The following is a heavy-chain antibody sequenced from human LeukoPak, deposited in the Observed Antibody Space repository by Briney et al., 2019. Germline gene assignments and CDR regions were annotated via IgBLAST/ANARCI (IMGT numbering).Heavy chain of an antibody. V-gene: IGHV4-34*01. J-gene: IGHJ6*03. CDR2: INHSGST. D-gene: IGHD6-19*01. CDR3: ARRPTSQQWLSYHYCYYMDV. Sequence: SETLSLTCAVYGGSFSGYYWSWIRQPPGKGLEWIGEINHSGSTNYNPSLKSRVTISVDTSKNQFSLKLSSVTAADTAVYYCARRPTSQQWLSYHYCYYMDVWGKGTTVTVSS. CDR1: GGSFSGYY.